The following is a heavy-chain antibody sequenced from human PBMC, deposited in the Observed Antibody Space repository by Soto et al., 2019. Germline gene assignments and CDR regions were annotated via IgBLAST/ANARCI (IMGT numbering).Heavy chain of an antibody. CDR1: GGSISSGDYY. D-gene: IGHD3-10*01. J-gene: IGHJ4*02. CDR2: TYYSGST. Sequence: PSETLSLTCTVSGGSISSGDYYWSWIRQPPGKGLEWVGYTYYSGSTYYNPSLKSRVTISVDTSKNQFSLKLSSVTAADTAVYYCARQHLWFGSPYYFDYWGQGTLVTVSS. V-gene: IGHV4-30-4*01. CDR3: ARQHLWFGSPYYFDY.